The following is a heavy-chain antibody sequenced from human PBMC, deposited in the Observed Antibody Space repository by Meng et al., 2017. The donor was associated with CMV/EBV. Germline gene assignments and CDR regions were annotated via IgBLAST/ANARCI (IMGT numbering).Heavy chain of an antibody. CDR3: ARARSGWYNGQNYYYYGMDV. V-gene: IGHV4-59*01. Sequence: SETLSLTCTVSGGSISSYYWSWIRQPPGKGLEWIGYIYYSGSTNYNPSLKSRVTISVDTSKNQSSLKLSSVTAADTAVYYCARARSGWYNGQNYYYYGMDVWGQGTTVTVSS. CDR2: IYYSGST. D-gene: IGHD6-19*01. CDR1: GGSISSYY. J-gene: IGHJ6*02.